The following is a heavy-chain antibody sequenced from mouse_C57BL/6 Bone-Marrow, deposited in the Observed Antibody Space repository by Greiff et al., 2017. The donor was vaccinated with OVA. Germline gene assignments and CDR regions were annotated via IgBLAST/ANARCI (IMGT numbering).Heavy chain of an antibody. CDR2: ISSGGDYI. D-gene: IGHD2-4*01. V-gene: IGHV5-9-1*02. Sequence: EVKLMESGEGLVKPGGSLKLSCAASGFTFSSYAMSWVRQTPEKRLEWVAYISSGGDYIYYADTVKGRFTISRDNARNTLYLQMSSLKSEDTAMYYCTSIYYDYDRGFDYWGQGTTLTVSS. J-gene: IGHJ2*01. CDR1: GFTFSSYA. CDR3: TSIYYDYDRGFDY.